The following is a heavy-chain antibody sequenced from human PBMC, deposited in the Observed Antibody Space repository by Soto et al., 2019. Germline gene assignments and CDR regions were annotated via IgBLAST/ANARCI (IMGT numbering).Heavy chain of an antibody. CDR1: GFTFSSYA. CDR3: ARERPIAVAGTSAFDI. D-gene: IGHD6-19*01. Sequence: PGGSLRLSCAASGFTFSSYAMHWVRQAPGKGLEWVAVISYDGSNKYYADSVKGRFTISRDNSKNTLYLQMNSLRAEDTAVYYCARERPIAVAGTSAFDIWGRGTMVTVSS. V-gene: IGHV3-30-3*01. J-gene: IGHJ3*02. CDR2: ISYDGSNK.